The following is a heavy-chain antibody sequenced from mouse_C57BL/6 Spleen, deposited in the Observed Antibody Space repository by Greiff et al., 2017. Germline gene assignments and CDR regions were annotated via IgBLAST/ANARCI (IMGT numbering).Heavy chain of an antibody. V-gene: IGHV5-16*01. CDR3: ARDRGYYYGSSYAMDY. D-gene: IGHD1-1*01. CDR1: GFTFSDYY. CDR2: INYDGSST. Sequence: EVQLVESEGGLVQPGSSMKLSCTASGFTFSDYYMAWVRQVPEKGLEWVANINYDGSSTYYLDSLKSRFIISRDNAKNILYLQMSSLKSEDTATXYCARDRGYYYGSSYAMDYWGQGTSVTVSS. J-gene: IGHJ4*01.